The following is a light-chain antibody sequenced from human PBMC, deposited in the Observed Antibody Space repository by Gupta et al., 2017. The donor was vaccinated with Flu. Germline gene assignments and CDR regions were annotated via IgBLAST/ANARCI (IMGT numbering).Light chain of an antibody. CDR2: DDG. V-gene: IGLV3-21*02. CDR3: QVWDSSSDHVL. J-gene: IGLJ2*01. CDR1: NIGGKL. Sequence: SYVLTQSPSLSVAPGQTASITCGGNNIGGKLVHWYQQKPGQAPVLVVYDDGDRRSGSPARFSGSNSANTATLNIVWVEAGDEADYYCQVWDSSSDHVLFGRGTKLTV.